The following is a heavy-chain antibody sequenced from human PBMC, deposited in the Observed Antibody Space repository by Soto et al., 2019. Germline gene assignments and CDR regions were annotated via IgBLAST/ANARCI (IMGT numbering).Heavy chain of an antibody. V-gene: IGHV4-30-2*01. D-gene: IGHD3-3*01. CDR1: GGSITTSGYC. J-gene: IGHJ6*03. CDR2: IYHTGRS. Sequence: QLQLRESGSGLVQPSQTLSLTCTASGGSITTSGYCWTWIRQPPGGVLEWIGSIYHTGRSSPTPSLKRRGIRSLDKPKKQFSLNLTSVTASDTALYCCASGMTTFGVAPGGAMDFWGKGTTVT. CDR3: ASGMTTFGVAPGGAMDF.